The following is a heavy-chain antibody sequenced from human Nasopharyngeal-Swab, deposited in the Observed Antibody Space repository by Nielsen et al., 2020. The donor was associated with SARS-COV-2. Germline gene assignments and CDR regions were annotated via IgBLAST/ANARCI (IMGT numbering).Heavy chain of an antibody. J-gene: IGHJ4*02. CDR2: ISYDGSNK. CDR1: GFTFSSYA. V-gene: IGHV3-30*04. CDR3: ARGGSGSYPFGD. D-gene: IGHD1-26*01. Sequence: GESLKISCTTSGFTFSSYAMHWVRQAPGKGLEWVAVISYDGSNKYYADSVKGRSTISRDNAKNSLYLQMNSLRAEDTAVYYCARGGSGSYPFGDWGQGTLVTVSS.